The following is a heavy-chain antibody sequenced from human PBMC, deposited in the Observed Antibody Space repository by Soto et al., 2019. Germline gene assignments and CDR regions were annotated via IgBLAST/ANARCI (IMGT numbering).Heavy chain of an antibody. CDR2: ISAGGST. Sequence: GGSLRLSCTASGFTFSDYAMSWVRQPPGKGLEWVSVISAGGSTYYADSVKGRFTVYRANSKNTQYLQMNSLRAEDTAVYYCANVPIWCSSTSCYTEGFDYWGQGTLVTVSS. J-gene: IGHJ4*02. CDR1: GFTFSDYA. D-gene: IGHD2-2*02. V-gene: IGHV3-23*01. CDR3: ANVPIWCSSTSCYTEGFDY.